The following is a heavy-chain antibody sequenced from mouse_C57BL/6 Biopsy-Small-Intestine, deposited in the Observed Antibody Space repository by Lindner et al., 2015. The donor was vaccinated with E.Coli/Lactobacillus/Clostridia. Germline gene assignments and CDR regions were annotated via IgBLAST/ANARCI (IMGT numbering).Heavy chain of an antibody. CDR1: GYTFTDYN. CDR2: ISPHNGDT. Sequence: VQLQESGPELVKPGASVKISCKASGYTFTDYNMDWVKKSHGKSLEWIGCISPHNGDTDYNQKFKNKATLTVDKSSSTAYIELHSLTSEDSAVYYCARRGYYDGMDYWGQGASVTVSS. V-gene: IGHV1-18*01. CDR3: ARRGYYDGMDY. D-gene: IGHD2-2*01. J-gene: IGHJ4*01.